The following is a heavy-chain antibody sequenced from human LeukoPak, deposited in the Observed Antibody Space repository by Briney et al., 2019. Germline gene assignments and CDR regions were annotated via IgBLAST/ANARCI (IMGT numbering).Heavy chain of an antibody. J-gene: IGHJ4*02. V-gene: IGHV1-24*01. CDR2: FDPEDGET. D-gene: IGHD3-22*01. Sequence: ASVKVSCKVSGYTLTELSMHWVRQAPGKGLEWMGGFDPEDGETIYAQKFQGRVTMTEDTSTDTAYMELSSLRSEDTAVYYCARVVPDSVFSHYYFDYWGQGTLVTVSS. CDR3: ARVVPDSVFSHYYFDY. CDR1: GYTLTELS.